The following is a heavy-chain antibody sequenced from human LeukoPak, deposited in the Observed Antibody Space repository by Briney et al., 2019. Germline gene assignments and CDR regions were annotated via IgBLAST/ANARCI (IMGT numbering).Heavy chain of an antibody. Sequence: GGSLRLSCAASGFMFRSFEMYWVRQAPGKGLEWIAYISSGATTMYYADSVKGRFTISRDNSKNTLYLQMNSLRAEDTAVYYCAKVAEMDTILGKFDNWGQGTLVTVSS. V-gene: IGHV3-48*03. CDR2: ISSGATTM. CDR1: GFMFRSFE. CDR3: AKVAEMDTILGKFDN. J-gene: IGHJ5*02. D-gene: IGHD5-24*01.